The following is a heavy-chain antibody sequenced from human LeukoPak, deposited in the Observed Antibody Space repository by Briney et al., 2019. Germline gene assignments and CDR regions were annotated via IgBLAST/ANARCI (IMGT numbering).Heavy chain of an antibody. D-gene: IGHD6-13*01. V-gene: IGHV3-23*01. CDR2: ISGSGGST. CDR3: AKATGYSSSWEAKEYFQH. J-gene: IGHJ1*01. CDR1: GFTVSSNY. Sequence: GGSLRLSCAVSGFTVSSNYMSWVRQAPGKGLEWVSAISGSGGSTYYADSVKGRFTISRDNSKNTLYLQMNSLRAEDTAVYYCAKATGYSSSWEAKEYFQHWGQGTLVTVSS.